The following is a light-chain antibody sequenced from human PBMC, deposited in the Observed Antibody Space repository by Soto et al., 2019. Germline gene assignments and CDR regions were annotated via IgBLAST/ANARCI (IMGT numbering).Light chain of an antibody. Sequence: QPALTQPASVSGSDGQSITISCTGTSSDVGGYNYVSWYQQRPGKAPKLMIFEVSNRPSGVSNRFSGSKSDNTASLTISGLQGDDEADYYCSSYTGNTPFFVFGTGTKLTVL. CDR3: SSYTGNTPFFV. CDR2: EVS. CDR1: SSDVGGYNY. V-gene: IGLV2-14*01. J-gene: IGLJ1*01.